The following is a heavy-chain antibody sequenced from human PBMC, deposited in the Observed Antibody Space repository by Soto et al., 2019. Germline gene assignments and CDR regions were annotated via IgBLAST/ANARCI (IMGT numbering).Heavy chain of an antibody. CDR1: GFTFSGYS. V-gene: IGHV3-21*04. J-gene: IGHJ4*02. CDR3: ARDYEQTGVYFDY. CDR2: INSGSSDR. D-gene: IGHD3-3*01. Sequence: GGSLRVSCAASGFTFSGYSMKWVGQAPGKGLEWVSYINSGSSDRYYVDSVKGRFTVSRDNAKNSLYLQMNSLRAEDTAVYYCARDYEQTGVYFDYWGQGTLVTVSS.